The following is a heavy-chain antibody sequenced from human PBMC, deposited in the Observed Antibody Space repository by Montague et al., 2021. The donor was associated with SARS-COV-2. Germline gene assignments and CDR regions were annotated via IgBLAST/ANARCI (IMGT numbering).Heavy chain of an antibody. J-gene: IGHJ2*01. CDR1: GGSISGDNYY. D-gene: IGHD7-27*01. Sequence: TLSLTCTVSGGSISGDNYYWTWIRQHLGKGLEWIAYIYYTGSTYYNPSLQSRLRTSLDTSKNQFSLTLTSVTPADTAIYYCARNRGWGSRGAGYIDLWGRGTLVTVSS. CDR2: IYYTGST. V-gene: IGHV4-31*03. CDR3: ARNRGWGSRGAGYIDL.